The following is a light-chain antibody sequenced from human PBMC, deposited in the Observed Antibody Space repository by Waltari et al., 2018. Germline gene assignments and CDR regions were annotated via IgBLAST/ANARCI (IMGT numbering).Light chain of an antibody. CDR3: QVWDTTTDHSGVV. CDR2: DNS. V-gene: IGLV3-21*03. Sequence: SYVLTQAPSVSVAPGKTAIITCGGNNIGSKSVHWYQQKPSQAPVPVVHDNSDRPSGIPERFSGSNSGNTATLTISRVEAGDEADYYCQVWDTTTDHSGVVFGGGTKLTVL. J-gene: IGLJ2*01. CDR1: NIGSKS.